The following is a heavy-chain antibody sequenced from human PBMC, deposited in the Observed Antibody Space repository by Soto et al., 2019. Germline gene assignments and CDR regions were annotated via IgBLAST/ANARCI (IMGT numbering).Heavy chain of an antibody. CDR1: GFTFSSYA. V-gene: IGHV3-23*01. CDR2: IGVGGAS. CDR3: GKNYYFDN. J-gene: IGHJ4*02. Sequence: EVQLLESGGGLVQHGGSLRLSCAASGFTFSSYAMSWVRQAPGRGLEWVSSIGVGGASYYADSVEGRFAISRDNSENTVILQMNSLRAEDTAVYYCGKNYYFDNWGQGTLVTVSS.